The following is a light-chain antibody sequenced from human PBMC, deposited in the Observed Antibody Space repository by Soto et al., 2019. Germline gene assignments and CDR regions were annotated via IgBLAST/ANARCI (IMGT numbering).Light chain of an antibody. CDR2: SNN. J-gene: IGLJ1*01. V-gene: IGLV1-44*01. CDR1: SSNIGSNA. CDR3: AAWDDSLNGYV. Sequence: QSVLAQPPSASGTPGQRVTISCSGSSSNIGSNAVNWYQQLPGTAPKLLIYSNNQRPSGVPERFSGSKSGTSASLAISGLQSEGEADYYCAAWDDSLNGYVFGTGTKVTVL.